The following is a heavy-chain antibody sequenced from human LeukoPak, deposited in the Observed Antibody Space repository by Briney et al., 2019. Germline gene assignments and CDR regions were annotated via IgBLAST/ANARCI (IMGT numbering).Heavy chain of an antibody. CDR1: GFPLTTSGVG. D-gene: IGHD3-10*01. J-gene: IGHJ5*02. CDR2: IYWDDDK. CDR3: AHTTSGTYYRT. V-gene: IGHV2-5*02. Sequence: SGPTLVNPTQALTLTCTFSGFPLTTSGVGVGWIRQPPGKALEWLALIYWDDDKRYSPSLKSRLTLTKDTSKNQLVLTMTNMDPLDTATYYCAHTTSGTYYRTWGQGTLVTVSS.